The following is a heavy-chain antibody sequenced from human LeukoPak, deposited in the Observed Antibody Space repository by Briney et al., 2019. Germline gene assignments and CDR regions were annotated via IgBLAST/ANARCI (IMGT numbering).Heavy chain of an antibody. CDR2: IKEDGSEK. CDR3: ARRRISATVLDY. V-gene: IGHV3-7*01. D-gene: IGHD1-26*01. Sequence: GGSLRLSCAASGLTFSTYWMSWVRQAPGKGLEWVANIKEDGSEKYYVDSVKGRFTISRDNAKNSLYLQMDSLRADDTAVYYCARRRISATVLDYWGQGTLVTVSS. CDR1: GLTFSTYW. J-gene: IGHJ4*02.